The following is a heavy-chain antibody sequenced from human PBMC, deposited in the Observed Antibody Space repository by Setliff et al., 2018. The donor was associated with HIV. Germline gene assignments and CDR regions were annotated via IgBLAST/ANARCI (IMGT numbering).Heavy chain of an antibody. CDR2: IYYSGTT. V-gene: IGHV4-39*01. D-gene: IGHD3-10*01. CDR1: GGSISSSSYY. Sequence: SETLSLTCTVSGGSISSSSYYWGWIRQPPGKGLEWIGSIYYSGTTYHNPSLKSRVTITVDRSKNQFSLKLGSVTTADTAVYYCARWHPPYGFWEEDYWGQGTLVTVSS. J-gene: IGHJ4*02. CDR3: ARWHPPYGFWEEDY.